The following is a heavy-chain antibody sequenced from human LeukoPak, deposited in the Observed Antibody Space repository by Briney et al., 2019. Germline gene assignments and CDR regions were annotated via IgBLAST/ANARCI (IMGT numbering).Heavy chain of an antibody. CDR3: ARKRLADLGDDTSFGGTPFDS. CDR2: ITSGASVI. V-gene: IGHV3-48*03. Sequence: GGSLRLSCVASGFTFETYHMSWVRQAPGKGLEWLSGITSGASVIYYADSVKGRFTISRDDAMNSVFLQMSGLTVDDTAVYYCARKRLADLGDDTSFGGTPFDSWGQGTLVIVSS. CDR1: GFTFETYH. D-gene: IGHD3-16*01. J-gene: IGHJ4*02.